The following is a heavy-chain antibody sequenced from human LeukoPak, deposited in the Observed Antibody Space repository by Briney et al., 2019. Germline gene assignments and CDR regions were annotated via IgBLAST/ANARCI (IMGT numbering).Heavy chain of an antibody. J-gene: IGHJ4*02. CDR1: GYTFTSYG. CDR2: ISAYNGNT. Sequence: GASVKVSCKASGYTFTSYGISWVRQAPGQGLEWMGWISAYNGNTNYAQKLQGRVTTTTDTSTSTAYMELRSLRSDDTAVYYCARDDYYYDSSGYYFFDYWGQGTLVTVSS. V-gene: IGHV1-18*01. D-gene: IGHD3-22*01. CDR3: ARDDYYYDSSGYYFFDY.